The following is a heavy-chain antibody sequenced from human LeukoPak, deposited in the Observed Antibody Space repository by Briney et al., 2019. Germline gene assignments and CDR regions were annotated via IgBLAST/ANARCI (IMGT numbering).Heavy chain of an antibody. V-gene: IGHV7-4-1*02. Sequence: ASVKVSCKASGYTFTSYPMNWVRQAPGQGLEWMGWININTGNPTYAQGFTGRFVFSLDTSVSTAYLQISSLKAEDTAVYYCARTLSGGNYVFFDYDYWGQGTLVTVSS. CDR3: ARTLSGGNYVFFDYDY. CDR2: ININTGNP. CDR1: GYTFTSYP. J-gene: IGHJ4*02. D-gene: IGHD4-23*01.